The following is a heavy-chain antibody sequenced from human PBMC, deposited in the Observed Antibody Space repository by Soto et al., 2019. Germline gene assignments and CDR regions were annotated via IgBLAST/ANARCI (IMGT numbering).Heavy chain of an antibody. CDR1: GVTLRDYG. J-gene: IGHJ4*02. CDR3: ARDSRRLHLGVIDV. Sequence: GGSLRLSCVASGVTLRDYGMHWVRQAPGKGLEWVAVIPYDGTSEYYADSVKGRFSIFRDNPNNTVSLQMHSLGPADTATYYCARDSRRLHLGVIDVWGQGTLVTVSS. D-gene: IGHD4-4*01. V-gene: IGHV3-30*03. CDR2: IPYDGTSE.